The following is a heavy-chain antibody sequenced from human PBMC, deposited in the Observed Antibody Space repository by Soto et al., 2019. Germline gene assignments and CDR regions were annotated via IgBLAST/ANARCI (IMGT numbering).Heavy chain of an antibody. D-gene: IGHD3-3*01. Sequence: PSETLSLTCAVYGGSFSGYYWSWIRQPRGKGLEWIGEINHSGSTNYNPSLKSRVTISVDTSKNQFSLKLSSVTAADTAVYYCARGLTYYDFWSGYNRHYYYGMDVWGQGTTVTVSS. CDR1: GGSFSGYY. CDR2: INHSGST. V-gene: IGHV4-34*01. J-gene: IGHJ6*02. CDR3: ARGLTYYDFWSGYNRHYYYGMDV.